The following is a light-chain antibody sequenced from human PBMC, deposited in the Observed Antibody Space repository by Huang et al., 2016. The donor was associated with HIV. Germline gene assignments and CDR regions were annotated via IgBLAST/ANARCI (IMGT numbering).Light chain of an antibody. V-gene: IGKV1-39*01. CDR2: AAS. CDR3: QQSYNSPPT. J-gene: IGKJ3*01. CDR1: QSISNF. Sequence: DIQMTQSPSSLSASLRDRVTITCRARQSISNFLNWYQHKAGKAPKLLIYAASSLQSGVPSRFSGSGSGTDITLTINNLQPEDFATYYCQQSYNSPPTFGPGTKVDIK.